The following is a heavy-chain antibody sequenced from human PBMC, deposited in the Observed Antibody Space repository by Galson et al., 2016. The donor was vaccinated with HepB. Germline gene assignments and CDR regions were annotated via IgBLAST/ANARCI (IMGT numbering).Heavy chain of an antibody. CDR3: ARDRGYSNSWYFDY. J-gene: IGHJ4*02. V-gene: IGHV1-18*01. CDR2: ISADTGNT. CDR1: GYTFTSYG. Sequence: SVKVSCKASGYTFTSYGISWVRQAPGQGLEWMGWISADTGNTDYAQKLQGRVAMTTDTSTSTAYMELKSLRSDDTAVYYCARDRGYSNSWYFDYWGQGTLVTVSS. D-gene: IGHD6-13*01.